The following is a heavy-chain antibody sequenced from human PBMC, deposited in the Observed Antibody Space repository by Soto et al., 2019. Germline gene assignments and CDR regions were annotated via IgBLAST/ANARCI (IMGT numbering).Heavy chain of an antibody. V-gene: IGHV1-2*02. J-gene: IGHJ4*02. D-gene: IGHD2-21*01. CDR1: GYPSAGYY. CDR3: ARDGDSADYGY. Sequence: ASVRASCKASGYPSAGYYMHWVRQAPGQGLEWMGWINPNSGGTNYAQKFQGRVTMTRDTSISTAYMELSRLRSDYTSVYYCARDGDSADYGYWGQGTLVTVSS. CDR2: INPNSGGT.